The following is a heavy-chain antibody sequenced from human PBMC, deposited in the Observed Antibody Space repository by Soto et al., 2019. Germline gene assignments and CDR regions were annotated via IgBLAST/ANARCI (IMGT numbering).Heavy chain of an antibody. J-gene: IGHJ4*02. D-gene: IGHD3-16*01. CDR2: INRDGSDK. CDR1: GLTLSASW. CDR3: ARGGGNFDY. V-gene: IGHV3-7*04. Sequence: EVQLVESGGGLVQPGGSLRLTCAGSGLTLSASWMSWVRQAPGKGLEWVANINRDGSDKYYVDSVKGRFTISRDNAKNSLYLQMNSRRAEDPVVYYCARGGGNFDYWGQGTLVTVSS.